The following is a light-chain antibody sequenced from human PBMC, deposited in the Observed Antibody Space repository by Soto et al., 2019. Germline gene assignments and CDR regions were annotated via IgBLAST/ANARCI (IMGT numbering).Light chain of an antibody. J-gene: IGKJ1*01. CDR1: QSVSSSY. CDR3: QQFEDWPT. V-gene: IGKV3-20*01. CDR2: GTS. Sequence: EIVLTQSPGTLSLSPGERATLSCRASQSVSSSYLAWYQQKPGQAPRLLIYGTSNRATGIPDRISGSRSGTEFTLTISSLQSEDFGVYYCQQFEDWPTFGQGTKVDNK.